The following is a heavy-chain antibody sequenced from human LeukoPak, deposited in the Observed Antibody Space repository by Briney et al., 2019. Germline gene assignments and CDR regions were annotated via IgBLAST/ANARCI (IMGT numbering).Heavy chain of an antibody. J-gene: IGHJ4*02. CDR2: IYYSGST. D-gene: IGHD5-12*01. V-gene: IGHV4-31*03. CDR1: GGSISSGNYY. Sequence: SQTLSLTCTVSGGSISSGNYYWSWIRQRPGKGLEWIGYIYYSGSTYYNPSLRSRVSISVDTSKNQFSLKLSSVTAADTAVYYCARAASDYDFVYWGQGTLVTVSS. CDR3: ARAASDYDFVY.